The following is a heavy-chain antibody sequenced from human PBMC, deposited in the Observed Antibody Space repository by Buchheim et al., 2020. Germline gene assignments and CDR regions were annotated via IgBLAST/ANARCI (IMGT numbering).Heavy chain of an antibody. V-gene: IGHV3-30*18. CDR1: GFTFSSYG. CDR2: ISYDGSNK. J-gene: IGHJ6*02. Sequence: QVQLVESGGGMVQPGRSLRLSCAASGFTFSSYGMHWVRQAPGKGLEWVAVISYDGSNKYYADSVKGRFTISRDNSKNTLYLQMNSLRAEDTAVYYCAKGSGMDVWGQGTT. CDR3: AKGSGMDV.